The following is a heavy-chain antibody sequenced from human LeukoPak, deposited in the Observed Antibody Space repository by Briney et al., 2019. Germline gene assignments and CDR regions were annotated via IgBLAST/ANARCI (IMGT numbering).Heavy chain of an antibody. CDR2: INPNSGGT. J-gene: IGHJ4*02. CDR1: GYTFTDYY. CDR3: ARGERWIPAY. D-gene: IGHD5-24*01. Sequence: ASVKVSCKASGYTFTDYYIHWVRQAPGQGLEWMGWINPNSGGTNYAQKFQGRVIMTRDTSISTAYMELSRLRSDDTAVYYCARGERWIPAYWGQGTPVTVSS. V-gene: IGHV1-2*02.